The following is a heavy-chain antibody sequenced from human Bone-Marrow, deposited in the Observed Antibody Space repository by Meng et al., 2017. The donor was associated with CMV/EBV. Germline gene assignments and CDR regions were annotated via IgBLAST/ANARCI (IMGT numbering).Heavy chain of an antibody. CDR2: VSAYNGDT. D-gene: IGHD5-18*01. V-gene: IGHV1-18*01. CDR1: PYTFINYQ. CDR3: AGGEGQLPFDP. Sequence: ASVKVSCKAFPYTFINYQFNWVRQVPGQGLEWMGRVSAYNGDTHHAQNFQGRVTMSTDTPTDAVYMQLTGLTSDDTAIYYCAGGEGQLPFDPWGQRTLVTASS. J-gene: IGHJ5*02.